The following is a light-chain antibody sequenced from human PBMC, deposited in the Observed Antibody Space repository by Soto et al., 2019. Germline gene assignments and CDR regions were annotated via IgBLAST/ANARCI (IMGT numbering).Light chain of an antibody. J-gene: IGLJ1*01. Sequence: QSVLTQPASVSGSPGQSITISCTGTSSDVGGYNYVSWYQQHPGKAPKLMIYEVSNRPSGVSNRFSGSKSGNTASLTISGLQAEDEADYYCSSYTSSSTPNDVFGTGTKVTVL. V-gene: IGLV2-14*01. CDR1: SSDVGGYNY. CDR2: EVS. CDR3: SSYTSSSTPNDV.